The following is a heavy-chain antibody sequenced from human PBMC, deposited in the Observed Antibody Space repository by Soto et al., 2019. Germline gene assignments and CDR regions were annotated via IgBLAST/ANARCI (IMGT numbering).Heavy chain of an antibody. CDR2: INPSGGST. CDR3: ASRYCSSTSCYMGAGAFDI. J-gene: IGHJ3*02. D-gene: IGHD2-2*02. CDR1: GYTFTSYY. Sequence: ASVKVSCKTSGYTFTSYYMHWVRQAPGQGLEWMGIINPSGGSTSYAQKFQGRVTMTRDTSTSTVYMELSSLRSEDTAVYSWASRYCSSTSCYMGAGAFDIWG. V-gene: IGHV1-46*01.